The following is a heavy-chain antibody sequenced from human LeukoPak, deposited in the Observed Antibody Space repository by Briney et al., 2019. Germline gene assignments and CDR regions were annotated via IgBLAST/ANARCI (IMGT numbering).Heavy chain of an antibody. J-gene: IGHJ4*02. V-gene: IGHV4-4*07. CDR3: ARCPYDSSGYSPSFFDY. Sequence: SETLSLTCTVSGGSISSYYWSWIRQPAGKGLEWIGRIYTSGSTNYNPSLKSRVTMSVDTSKNQFSLKLSSVTAADTAVYYCARCPYDSSGYSPSFFDYWGQGTLVTVSS. D-gene: IGHD3-22*01. CDR1: GGSISSYY. CDR2: IYTSGST.